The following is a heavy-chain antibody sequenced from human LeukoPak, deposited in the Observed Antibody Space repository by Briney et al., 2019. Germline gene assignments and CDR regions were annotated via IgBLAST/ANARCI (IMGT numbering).Heavy chain of an antibody. V-gene: IGHV3-48*01. CDR3: AKSIRAYYYMDV. CDR2: ISSSSSTI. J-gene: IGHJ6*03. CDR1: GFTFSRNS. Sequence: GSLRLSCAASGFTFSRNSMNWVRQAPGKGLEWVSYISSSSSTIYYADSVKGRFTISRDNSKNTLYLQMTSLRAEDTAVYYCAKSIRAYYYMDVWGKGTTVTVSS.